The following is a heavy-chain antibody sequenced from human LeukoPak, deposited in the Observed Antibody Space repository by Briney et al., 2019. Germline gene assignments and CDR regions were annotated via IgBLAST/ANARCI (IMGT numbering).Heavy chain of an antibody. D-gene: IGHD3-3*01. V-gene: IGHV4-34*01. CDR2: INHSGST. Sequence: PSETLSLTCAVYGGSFSGYYWSWIRQPPGKGLEWIGEINHSGSTNYNPSLKGRVTISVDTSKNQFSLKLSSVTAADTAVYCCARGLGILEWLLSDYYYGMDVWGQGTTVTVSS. CDR1: GGSFSGYY. CDR3: ARGLGILEWLLSDYYYGMDV. J-gene: IGHJ6*02.